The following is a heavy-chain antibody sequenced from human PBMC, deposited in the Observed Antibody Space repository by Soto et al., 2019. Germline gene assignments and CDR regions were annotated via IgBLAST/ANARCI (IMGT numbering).Heavy chain of an antibody. Sequence: EVQLVESGGGLVKPGGSLRLSCAASGFTFSSYSMNWVRQAPGKGLEWVSSISSSSSYIYYADSVKGRFTISRDNAKNSLYLQMNSLRAEDTAVYYCAREGDYYDSSGYYGYWGQGTLGTVSS. CDR2: ISSSSSYI. D-gene: IGHD3-22*01. V-gene: IGHV3-21*01. CDR3: AREGDYYDSSGYYGY. J-gene: IGHJ4*02. CDR1: GFTFSSYS.